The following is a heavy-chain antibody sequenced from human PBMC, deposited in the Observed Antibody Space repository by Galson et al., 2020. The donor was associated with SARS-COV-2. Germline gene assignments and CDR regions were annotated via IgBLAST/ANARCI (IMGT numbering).Heavy chain of an antibody. CDR2: IYHSGRA. J-gene: IGHJ3*01. V-gene: IGHV4-59*01. Sequence: SETLSLTCSVSRGSIRNYYWNWIRQPPGGRLEWIGYIYHSGRANFNPSLNFNPSINNRVSMSLDLSKNQFSLRLTSVTAADTAVYYCARDRSSGRPRDAFDVWGQGTMVTVSS. D-gene: IGHD6-6*01. CDR3: ARDRSSGRPRDAFDV. CDR1: RGSIRNYY.